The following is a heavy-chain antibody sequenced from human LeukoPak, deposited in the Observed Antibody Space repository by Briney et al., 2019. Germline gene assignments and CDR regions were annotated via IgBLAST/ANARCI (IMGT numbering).Heavy chain of an antibody. J-gene: IGHJ5*02. CDR1: GYTFTNYF. CDR2: VTPSDGGT. Sequence: GASVKVSCKTSGYTFTNYFMHWVRQAPGQGPEWMGAVTPSDGGTNYAQKFQGRITMTRDTSTSTVYMDLSSLKPEDTAVYYCVREGGCSGGSCYRFDPWGQGALVTVSS. D-gene: IGHD2-15*01. V-gene: IGHV1-46*03. CDR3: VREGGCSGGSCYRFDP.